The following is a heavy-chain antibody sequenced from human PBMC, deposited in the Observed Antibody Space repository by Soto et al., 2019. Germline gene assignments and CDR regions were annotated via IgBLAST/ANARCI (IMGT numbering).Heavy chain of an antibody. D-gene: IGHD3-22*01. J-gene: IGHJ4*02. Sequence: QVQLVQSGAEVKKPGSSVKVSCKASGGTFSSYAISWVRQAPGQGLEWMGGIIPIFGTANYAQKFQGRVTITAAASTRTGYTERISLRSEETDLYYCARAGETYYYDRTGCLRSRHFDYWVQGTPVTVFS. CDR2: IIPIFGTA. CDR1: GGTFSSYA. CDR3: ARAGETYYYDRTGCLRSRHFDY. V-gene: IGHV1-69*01.